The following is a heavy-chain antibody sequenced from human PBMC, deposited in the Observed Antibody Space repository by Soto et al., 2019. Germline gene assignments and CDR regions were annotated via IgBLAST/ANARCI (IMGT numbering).Heavy chain of an antibody. Sequence: PGGSLRLSCATSGFTFHDYAMSWVRQAPGTGLQYVSGISDTGGSTFHADSVKGRFTISRDDSKDTLFLQMGSLRAEDTAVYYCAREYTAWPLAYGLDVWGQGTTVTVSS. J-gene: IGHJ6*02. CDR1: GFTFHDYA. CDR2: ISDTGGST. CDR3: AREYTAWPLAYGLDV. V-gene: IGHV3-64*02. D-gene: IGHD2-2*02.